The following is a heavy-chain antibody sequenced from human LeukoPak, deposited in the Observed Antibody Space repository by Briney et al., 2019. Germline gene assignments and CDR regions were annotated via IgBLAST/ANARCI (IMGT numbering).Heavy chain of an antibody. V-gene: IGHV1-69*05. CDR1: GGTFSSYA. CDR2: IIPIFGTA. D-gene: IGHD6-13*01. Sequence: SVKVSCKASGGTFSSYAISWVRQAPGQGLEWMGRIIPIFGTANYAQKFQGRVTITTDESTSTAYMELSSLRSEDTAVYYCARAASSSWYNPYYFDYWGQGTLVTVSS. CDR3: ARAASSSWYNPYYFDY. J-gene: IGHJ4*02.